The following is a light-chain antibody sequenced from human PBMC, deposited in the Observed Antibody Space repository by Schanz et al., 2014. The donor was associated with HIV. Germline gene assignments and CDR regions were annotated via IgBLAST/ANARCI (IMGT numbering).Light chain of an antibody. J-gene: IGKJ3*01. Sequence: EIVLTQSPATLSLSPGERATLSCRASQSVANYLAWYQQKPGQAPRLLIYDASNRATGIPARFSGSGSGTDFTLTISRLEPEDFAMYYCQLYDTSPLFTFGPGTKVEIK. CDR3: QLYDTSPLFT. V-gene: IGKV3-11*01. CDR1: QSVANY. CDR2: DAS.